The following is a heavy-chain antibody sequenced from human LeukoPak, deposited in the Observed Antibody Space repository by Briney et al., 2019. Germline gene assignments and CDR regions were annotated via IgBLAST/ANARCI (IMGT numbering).Heavy chain of an antibody. CDR3: ARGGLRYSYDFDY. CDR2: INHSGST. V-gene: IGHV4-34*01. D-gene: IGHD5-18*01. J-gene: IGHJ4*02. Sequence: PSETLSLTCAVYGGSFIGYYWSWIRQPPGKGLEWIGEINHSGSTNYNPSLKSRVTISVDTSKNQFSLKLSSVTAADTAVYYCARGGLRYSYDFDYWGQATLVTVSS. CDR1: GGSFIGYY.